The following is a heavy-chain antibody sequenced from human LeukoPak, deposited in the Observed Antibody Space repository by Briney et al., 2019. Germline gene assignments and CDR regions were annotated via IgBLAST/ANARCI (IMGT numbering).Heavy chain of an antibody. CDR3: AKHYYDTSGYTRFDF. CDR1: GFTFSSYA. Sequence: GGSLRPSCEVSGFTFSSYAMSWVRQAPGKGLEWVSGISGSGGSTYYADSVKGRFTISRDNSKNTLNLQMNSLGVEDTAVYYCAKHYYDTSGYTRFDFWGQGTLVTVSS. V-gene: IGHV3-23*01. CDR2: ISGSGGST. J-gene: IGHJ4*02. D-gene: IGHD3-22*01.